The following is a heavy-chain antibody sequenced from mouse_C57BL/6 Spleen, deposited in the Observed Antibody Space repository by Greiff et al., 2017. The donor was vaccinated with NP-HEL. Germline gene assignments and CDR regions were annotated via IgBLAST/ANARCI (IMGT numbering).Heavy chain of an antibody. V-gene: IGHV1-42*01. CDR3: ARGGNSGDY. J-gene: IGHJ2*01. D-gene: IGHD2-1*01. Sequence: EVKLEESGPELVKPGASVKISCKASGYSFTGYYMNWVKQSPEKSLEWIGEINPSTGGTTYNQKFKAKATLTVDKSSSTAYMQLKSLTSEDSAVYYCARGGNSGDYWGQGTTLTVSS. CDR1: GYSFTGYY. CDR2: INPSTGGT.